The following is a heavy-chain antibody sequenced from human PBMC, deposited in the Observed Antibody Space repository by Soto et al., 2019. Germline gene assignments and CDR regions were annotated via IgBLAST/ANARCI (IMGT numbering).Heavy chain of an antibody. D-gene: IGHD6-13*01. CDR1: GYTFTSYG. CDR3: ARDLAAAGPHNWFDH. V-gene: IGHV1-18*01. J-gene: IGHJ5*02. CDR2: ISAYNGNT. Sequence: ASVKVSCKASGYTFTSYGISWVRQAPGQGLEWMGWISAYNGNTNYAQKLQGRVTMTTDTSTSTAYMELRSLRSDDTAVYYCARDLAAAGPHNWFDHWGQGTLVTVSS.